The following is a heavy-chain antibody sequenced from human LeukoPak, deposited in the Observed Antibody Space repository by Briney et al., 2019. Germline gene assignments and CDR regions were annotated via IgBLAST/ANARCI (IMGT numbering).Heavy chain of an antibody. CDR1: GVSFSSYW. Sequence: PGGSLRLSCAASGVSFSSYWMHWVRQAPGQGLVWVSRISSDGSTTTYADSVKGRFTISRDNAKNTLYLEVDSLRAEESAVYYCARSGASAGSTWTFDSWGQGTLVTVSS. CDR3: ARSGASAGSTWTFDS. D-gene: IGHD3/OR15-3a*01. CDR2: ISSDGSTT. V-gene: IGHV3-74*01. J-gene: IGHJ4*02.